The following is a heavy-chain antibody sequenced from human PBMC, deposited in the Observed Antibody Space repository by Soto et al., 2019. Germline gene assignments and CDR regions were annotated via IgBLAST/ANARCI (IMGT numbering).Heavy chain of an antibody. CDR2: IYYSGST. CDR1: GGSISSGGYY. V-gene: IGHV4-31*03. J-gene: IGHJ3*02. Sequence: PSETLSLTCTVSGGSISSGGYYWSWIRQHPGKGLEWIGYIYYSGSTYYNPSLKSRVTISVDTSKNQFSPKLSSVTAADTAVYYCARETPRIVVVTANAFDIWGQGTMVTVSS. D-gene: IGHD2-21*02. CDR3: ARETPRIVVVTANAFDI.